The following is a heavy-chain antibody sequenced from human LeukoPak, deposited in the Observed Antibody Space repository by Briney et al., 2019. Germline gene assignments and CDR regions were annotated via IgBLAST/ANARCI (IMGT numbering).Heavy chain of an antibody. V-gene: IGHV1-69*01. CDR2: IIPIFGTA. CDR3: ASAIVLMVYAAFDP. D-gene: IGHD2-8*01. Sequence: SVKVSCKASRDTFSSYAISWVRQAPGQGLEWMGGIIPIFGTANYAQKFQGRVTITADESTSTAYMELSSLRSEDTAVYYCASAIVLMVYAAFDPWGQGTLVTVSS. J-gene: IGHJ5*02. CDR1: RDTFSSYA.